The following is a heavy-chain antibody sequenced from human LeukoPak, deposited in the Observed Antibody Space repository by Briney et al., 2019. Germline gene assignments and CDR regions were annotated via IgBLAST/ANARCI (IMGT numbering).Heavy chain of an antibody. V-gene: IGHV1-46*01. J-gene: IGHJ6*02. Sequence: ASVKVSCKASGYNFISYYIHWVRQAPGQGLEWMGIINPSGGSTSYAQKFQDRVTMTSDTSTSTVYMELSSLKSEDTAVYYCAREDVVLVDAVRYYYYGMDVWGQGTTVTVSS. CDR3: AREDVVLVDAVRYYYYGMDV. CDR1: GYNFISYY. D-gene: IGHD2-8*01. CDR2: INPSGGST.